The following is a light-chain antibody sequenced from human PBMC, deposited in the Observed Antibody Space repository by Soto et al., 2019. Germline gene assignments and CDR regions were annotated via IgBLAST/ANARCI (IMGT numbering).Light chain of an antibody. CDR3: QQYNNWPFS. Sequence: EIVLTQSPGTLSLSPGKRATLSCRASQSISSSYLAWYQQRPGQAPRLLIYGASSRATGIPDRFSGSGSGTEFTLTISRLEPEDFAVYFCQQYNNWPFSFGQGTRLE. CDR1: QSISSSY. CDR2: GAS. J-gene: IGKJ5*01. V-gene: IGKV3-20*01.